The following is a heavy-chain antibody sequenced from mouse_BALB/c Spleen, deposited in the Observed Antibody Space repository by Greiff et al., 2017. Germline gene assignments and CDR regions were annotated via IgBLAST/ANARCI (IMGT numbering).Heavy chain of an antibody. V-gene: IGHV2-9*02. CDR2: IWAGGST. Sequence: VQLKESGPGLVAPSQSLSITCTVSGFSLTSYGVHWVRQPPGKGLEWLGVIWAGGSTNYNSALMSRLSISKDNSKSQVFLKMNSLQTDDTAMYYCARDNYGNYEAMDYWGQGTSVTVSS. J-gene: IGHJ4*01. CDR3: ARDNYGNYEAMDY. D-gene: IGHD2-1*01. CDR1: GFSLTSYG.